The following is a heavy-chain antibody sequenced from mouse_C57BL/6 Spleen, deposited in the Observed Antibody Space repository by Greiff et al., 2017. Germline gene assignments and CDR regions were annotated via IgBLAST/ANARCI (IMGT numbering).Heavy chain of an antibody. V-gene: IGHV1-50*01. D-gene: IGHD2-1*01. Sequence: QVQLKQPGAELVKPGASVKLSCKASGYTFTSYWMQWVKQRPGQGLEWIGEIDPSDSYTNYNQKFKGKATLTVDTSSSTAYMQLSSLTSEDAAVYYCARLLHWYFDVWGTGTTVTVSS. CDR1: GYTFTSYW. CDR2: IDPSDSYT. J-gene: IGHJ1*03. CDR3: ARLLHWYFDV.